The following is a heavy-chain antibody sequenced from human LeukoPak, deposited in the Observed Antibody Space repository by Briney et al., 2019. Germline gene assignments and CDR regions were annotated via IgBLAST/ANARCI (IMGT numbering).Heavy chain of an antibody. CDR2: IYYSGST. J-gene: IGHJ6*03. CDR3: ARTTEGGYTYGYFYYYYMDV. V-gene: IGHV4-39*07. D-gene: IGHD5-18*01. Sequence: SETRSLTCTVSGGSISSSSYYWGWIRQPPGKGLEWIGSIYYSGSTYYNPSLKSRVTISVDTSKNQFSLKLSSVTAADTAVYYCARTTEGGYTYGYFYYYYMDVWGKGTTVTISS. CDR1: GGSISSSSYY.